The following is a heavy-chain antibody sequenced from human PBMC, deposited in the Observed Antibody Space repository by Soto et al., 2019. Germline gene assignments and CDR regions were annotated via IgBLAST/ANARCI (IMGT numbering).Heavy chain of an antibody. CDR3: ASSVLTKGYYYYGMDV. CDR2: IYYSGST. J-gene: IGHJ6*02. V-gene: IGHV4-31*03. D-gene: IGHD2-8*01. CDR1: GGSISSGGYY. Sequence: SETLSLTCTVSGGSISSGGYYWSWIRQHPGKGLEWIGYIYYSGSTYYNPSLKSRVTISVDTSKNQFSLKLSSVTAADTAVYYCASSVLTKGYYYYGMDVWGQGTTVTVS.